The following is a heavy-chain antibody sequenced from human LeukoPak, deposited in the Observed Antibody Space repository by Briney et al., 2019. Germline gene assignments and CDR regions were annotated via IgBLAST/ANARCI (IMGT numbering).Heavy chain of an antibody. CDR2: IHPGDSDT. CDR1: GYSFTNYW. J-gene: IGHJ4*02. V-gene: IGHV5-51*01. D-gene: IGHD6-13*01. Sequence: GESLKISSKGSGYSFTNYWIAWVRQMPGKGLEWMGIIHPGDSDTRYSPSFQGQVTISVDKSITNAYLQWSSLKASDTAMYYCASSSSWYPRGDYWGQGTLVTVSS. CDR3: ASSSSWYPRGDY.